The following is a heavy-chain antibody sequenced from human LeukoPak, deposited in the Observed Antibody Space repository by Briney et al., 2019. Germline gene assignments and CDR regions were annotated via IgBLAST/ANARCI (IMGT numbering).Heavy chain of an antibody. CDR3: ARGGTLDPFDY. V-gene: IGHV4-59*01. CDR1: GGSISSYY. Sequence: SETLSLTCTVSGGSISSYYWSWIRQPPGKGLEWIGYIYYSGSTNYNPSLKSRVTISVDTSKNQFSLKLSSVTAADTAVCYCARGGTLDPFDYWGQGTLVTVSS. J-gene: IGHJ4*02. CDR2: IYYSGST. D-gene: IGHD3-16*01.